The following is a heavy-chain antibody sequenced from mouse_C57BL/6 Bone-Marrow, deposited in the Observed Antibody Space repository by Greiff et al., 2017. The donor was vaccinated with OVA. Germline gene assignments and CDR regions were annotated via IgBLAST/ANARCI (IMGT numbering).Heavy chain of an antibody. CDR2: IDPSDSYT. D-gene: IGHD1-1*01. Sequence: QVQLQQPGAELVKPGASVKLSCKASGYTFTSYWMQWVKQRPGQGLEWIGEIDPSDSYTNHNQKFKGKATLTVDTSSSTAYMQLSSLTSEDSAVYYCARDYGGSTGYFDVWGTGTTVTVSS. J-gene: IGHJ1*03. V-gene: IGHV1-50*01. CDR1: GYTFTSYW. CDR3: ARDYGGSTGYFDV.